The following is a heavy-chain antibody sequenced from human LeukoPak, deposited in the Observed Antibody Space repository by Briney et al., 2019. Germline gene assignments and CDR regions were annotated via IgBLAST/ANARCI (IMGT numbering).Heavy chain of an antibody. V-gene: IGHV4-59*01. CDR3: ARDTRDAFDI. CDR1: GGSISGFY. J-gene: IGHJ3*02. Sequence: ETLSLTCTVSGGSISGFYWNWIRQPPGKGLEWIGYVYYSGNTNYNPSLKSRVTISLDTSKNQFSLKLRSVTAADTAVYYCARDTRDAFDIWGQGTMVTVSS. CDR2: VYYSGNT.